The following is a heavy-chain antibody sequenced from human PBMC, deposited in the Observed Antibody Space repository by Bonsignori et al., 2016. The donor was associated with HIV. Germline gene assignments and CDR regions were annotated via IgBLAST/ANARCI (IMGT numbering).Heavy chain of an antibody. CDR3: ARPDRLGYSYGYGY. V-gene: IGHV4-34*01. J-gene: IGHJ4*02. CDR2: INHSGST. Sequence: WIRQPPGKGLEWIGEINHSGSTNYNPSLKSRVTISVDTSKNQFSLKLSSVTAADTAVYYCARPDRLGYSYGYGYWGQGTLVTVSS. D-gene: IGHD5-18*01.